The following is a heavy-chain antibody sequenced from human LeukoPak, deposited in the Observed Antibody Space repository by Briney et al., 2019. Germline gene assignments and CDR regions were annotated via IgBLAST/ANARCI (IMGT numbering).Heavy chain of an antibody. CDR2: IYYSGIT. D-gene: IGHD6-19*01. CDR1: GGSISSDNYF. Sequence: PSETLSLTCTVSGGSISSDNYFWGWIRQPPEKGLEWIGSIYYSGITYYNPSLKSRVTISVDTSKNQFSLRLSSVTAADTAMYYCARKNTGWSAIDFWGQGTLVIVSS. V-gene: IGHV4-39*01. CDR3: ARKNTGWSAIDF. J-gene: IGHJ4*02.